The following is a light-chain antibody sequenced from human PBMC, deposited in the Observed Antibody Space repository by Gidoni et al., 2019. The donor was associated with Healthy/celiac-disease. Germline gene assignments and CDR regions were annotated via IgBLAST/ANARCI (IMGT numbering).Light chain of an antibody. Sequence: IQMTQPPSSLSASVGDRVTITCRASQSISSYLNWYQQKPGKAPKLLIYAASSLQSGVPSRLNGSGSGTDFTLTISSLQPEDFATYYCQQSYSTPRTFGQGTKVEIK. J-gene: IGKJ1*01. CDR1: QSISSY. V-gene: IGKV1-39*01. CDR2: AAS. CDR3: QQSYSTPRT.